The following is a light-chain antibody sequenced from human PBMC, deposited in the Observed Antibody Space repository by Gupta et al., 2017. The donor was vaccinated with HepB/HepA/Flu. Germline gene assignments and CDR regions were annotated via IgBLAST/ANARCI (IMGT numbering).Light chain of an antibody. Sequence: EIVLTQSPATPSLSPGERATLSCTASQSVRSYLAWYQQKPGQAPSLLIYDASERAAGIPARFSGSGSGTDFSLTISSLEPEDFALYYCRQRSTWPWTFGQGTKVEVK. V-gene: IGKV3-11*01. CDR2: DAS. CDR3: RQRSTWPWT. CDR1: QSVRSY. J-gene: IGKJ1*01.